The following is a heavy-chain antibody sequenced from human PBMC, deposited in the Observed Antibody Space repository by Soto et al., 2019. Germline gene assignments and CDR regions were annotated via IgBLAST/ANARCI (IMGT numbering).Heavy chain of an antibody. CDR2: IYYSGST. D-gene: IGHD6-13*01. Sequence: SLTCTVSGGSISSGGYYWSWIRQHPGKGLEWIGYIYYSGSTYYNPSLKSRVTISVDTSKSQFSLKLSSVTAADTAVYYCAREVAAGFFDYWGQGTLVTVSS. CDR3: AREVAAGFFDY. V-gene: IGHV4-31*03. J-gene: IGHJ4*02. CDR1: GGSISSGGYY.